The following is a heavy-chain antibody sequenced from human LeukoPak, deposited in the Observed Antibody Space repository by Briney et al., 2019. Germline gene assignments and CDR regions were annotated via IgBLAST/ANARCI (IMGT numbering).Heavy chain of an antibody. CDR1: GYTFTSYG. CDR3: ARRNPVGGIGYFDY. Sequence: VASVKVSCKASGYTFTSYGISWVRQAPGQGLEWMGWISAYNGNTNYAQKLQGRVTMTTDTSTSTAYIELRSLRSDDTAVYYCARRNPVGGIGYFDYWGQGTLVTVSS. D-gene: IGHD3-16*01. CDR2: ISAYNGNT. V-gene: IGHV1-18*01. J-gene: IGHJ4*02.